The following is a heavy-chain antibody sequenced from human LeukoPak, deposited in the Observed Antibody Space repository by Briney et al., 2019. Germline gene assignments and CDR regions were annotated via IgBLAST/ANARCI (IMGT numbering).Heavy chain of an antibody. J-gene: IGHJ4*02. D-gene: IGHD6-13*01. CDR2: IYPGDSDT. Sequence: GESLKISCKGSGYSFTTYWIGWVRQMPGKGLEWMGIIYPGDSDTRYSPSFQGQVTISADKSINTAYLQWSGLKASDTAVYFCARSFRLAAAADYWGQGTLVTVSS. CDR3: ARSFRLAAAADY. V-gene: IGHV5-51*01. CDR1: GYSFTTYW.